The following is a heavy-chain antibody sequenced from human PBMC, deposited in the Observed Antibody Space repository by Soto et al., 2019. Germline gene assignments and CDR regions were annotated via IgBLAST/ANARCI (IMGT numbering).Heavy chain of an antibody. D-gene: IGHD2-2*01. J-gene: IGHJ6*02. V-gene: IGHV1-69*13. Sequence: SVKVSSRASGGTFSSYDNSWVRQAPGQGLEWRGGIIPIFGTANYAQKFQGRVTITADESTSTAYMELSSLRTEDTAVYYCAREGIVVVPAAIRPYYYYYGMDVWGQGATVTVSS. CDR1: GGTFSSYD. CDR3: AREGIVVVPAAIRPYYYYYGMDV. CDR2: IIPIFGTA.